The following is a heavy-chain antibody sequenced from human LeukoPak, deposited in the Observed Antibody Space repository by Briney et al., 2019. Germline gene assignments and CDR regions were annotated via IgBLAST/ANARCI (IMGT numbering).Heavy chain of an antibody. J-gene: IGHJ4*02. CDR1: GGSINSYY. D-gene: IGHD4-17*01. CDR3: ARDHDYGDYFDY. V-gene: IGHV4-59*01. CDR2: IYYSGST. Sequence: SETLSLTCTVSGGSINSYYWSWIRQPPGKGLEWIGYIYYSGSTNYNPSLKSRVTISVDTSKNQFSLKLSSVTAADTAVYYCARDHDYGDYFDYWGQGTLVNVSS.